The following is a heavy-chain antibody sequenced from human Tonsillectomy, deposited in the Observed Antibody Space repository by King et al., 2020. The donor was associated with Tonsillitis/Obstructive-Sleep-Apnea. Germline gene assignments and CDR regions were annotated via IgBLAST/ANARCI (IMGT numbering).Heavy chain of an antibody. J-gene: IGHJ5*02. D-gene: IGHD3-3*01. V-gene: IGHV3-15*01. CDR1: GFTFSNAW. CDR3: TTGREWLWA. CDR2: IKSNTDGGTS. Sequence: VQLVESGGGLVKPGGSLRLSCAASGFTFSNAWMSWVRQAPGKGLEWVGRIKSNTDGGTSDYAAPVKGRFTISRDDSKNTLYLQVNSLKTEDTAVYYCTTGREWLWAWGQGTRVTVSS.